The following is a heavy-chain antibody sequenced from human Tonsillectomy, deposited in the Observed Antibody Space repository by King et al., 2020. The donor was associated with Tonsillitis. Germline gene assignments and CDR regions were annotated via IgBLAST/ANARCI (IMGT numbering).Heavy chain of an antibody. CDR1: GGSFSGYY. Sequence: VQLQQWGAGLLKPSETLSLTCAVYGGSFSGYYWSWIRQPPGKGLEWIGEINHSGSTNYNPSLKSRVTISVDTSKNQFSLKLSSVTAADTAVYYCAGCDLYSSGWLDAFDIWGQGTMVTVSS. CDR3: AGCDLYSSGWLDAFDI. CDR2: INHSGST. J-gene: IGHJ3*02. V-gene: IGHV4-34*01. D-gene: IGHD6-19*01.